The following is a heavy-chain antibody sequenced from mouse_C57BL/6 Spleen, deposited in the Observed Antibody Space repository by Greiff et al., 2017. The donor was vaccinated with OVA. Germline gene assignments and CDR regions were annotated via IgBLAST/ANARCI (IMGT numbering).Heavy chain of an antibody. CDR2: IDPNSGGT. V-gene: IGHV1-72*01. J-gene: IGHJ3*01. CDR1: GYTFTSYW. CDR3: ARGRDDYDDGPPFAY. D-gene: IGHD2-4*01. Sequence: QVQLKQPGAELVKPGASVKLSCKASGYTFTSYWMHWVKQRPGRGLEWIGRIDPNSGGTKYTEKFKSKATLTVDKPSSTAYMQLSSLTSEDSAVYYCARGRDDYDDGPPFAYWGQGTLVTVSA.